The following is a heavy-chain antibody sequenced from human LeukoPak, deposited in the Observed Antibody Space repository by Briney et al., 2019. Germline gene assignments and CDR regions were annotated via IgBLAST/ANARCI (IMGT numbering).Heavy chain of an antibody. CDR1: GGSISSYY. D-gene: IGHD3-10*01. Sequence: PSETLSLTCTVSGGSISSYYWSWIRQPPGKGLEWIGYIYYSGSTNYNPSLKSRVTISVDTSKNQFSLKLSSATAADTAVYYCASVYYYGSGSYFDYWGQGTLVTVSS. CDR2: IYYSGST. CDR3: ASVYYYGSGSYFDY. J-gene: IGHJ4*02. V-gene: IGHV4-59*01.